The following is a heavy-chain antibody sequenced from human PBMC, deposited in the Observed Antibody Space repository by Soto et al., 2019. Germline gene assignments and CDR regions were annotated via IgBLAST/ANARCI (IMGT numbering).Heavy chain of an antibody. CDR2: ISGSGQRT. V-gene: IGHV3-23*01. J-gene: IGHJ2*01. D-gene: IGHD3-22*01. Sequence: EVQLLAYGGGLVQPGGSLRLSCAASGFTFRRYAMSWVRQAPGKGLEWVSVISGSGQRTHYADYVKGRFTISRDNSKNTLYLQMNSLRAEDTAVYYCATHRPYYYDSSGYWGYWYFDLWGRGTLVTVSS. CDR3: ATHRPYYYDSSGYWGYWYFDL. CDR1: GFTFRRYA.